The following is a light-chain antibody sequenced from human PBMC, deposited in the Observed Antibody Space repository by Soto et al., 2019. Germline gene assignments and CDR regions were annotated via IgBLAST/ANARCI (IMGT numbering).Light chain of an antibody. CDR1: QNVRSNY. J-gene: IGKJ2*01. Sequence: EIVLTQSPGTLSLSPGETATLSCRASQNVRSNYLAWYQQKPGQAPRLLIYDASSRATGIPDRFSGSGSDTDFTLTISRLEPEDFAVYYCQQYAGSPRTFGQGTKLEIK. V-gene: IGKV3-20*01. CDR3: QQYAGSPRT. CDR2: DAS.